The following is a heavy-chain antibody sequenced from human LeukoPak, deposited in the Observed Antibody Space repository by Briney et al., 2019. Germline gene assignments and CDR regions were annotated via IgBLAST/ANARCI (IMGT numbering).Heavy chain of an antibody. CDR3: ARDQGGTGSRYEGEGY. V-gene: IGHV3-48*03. D-gene: IGHD6-13*01. J-gene: IGHJ4*02. CDR1: GLTFSRYA. CDR2: ITSTASTK. Sequence: PGGSLRLSCSASGLTFSRYAMNWVRQAPRKGLERLYYITSTASTKYYTDSAKGRFTITRENNKNALYLEMNSRRAEDTALYYWARDQGGTGSRYEGEGYWGQGTVGTVSS.